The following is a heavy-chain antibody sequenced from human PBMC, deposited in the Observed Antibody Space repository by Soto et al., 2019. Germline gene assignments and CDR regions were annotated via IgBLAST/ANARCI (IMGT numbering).Heavy chain of an antibody. Sequence: TLALTCPCSCCSISRGGYYWVWIRQPPGKGLGWVGDIFFSGGTSYNPPLKGRVSISVDPSKNQFSLKLSSVTAADTAVYYCASRDTDIVIDAFDIWGKGTMATVPS. CDR1: CCSISRGGYY. J-gene: IGHJ3*02. D-gene: IGHD3-16*02. CDR3: ASRDTDIVIDAFDI. CDR2: IFFSGGT. V-gene: IGHV4-30-4*01.